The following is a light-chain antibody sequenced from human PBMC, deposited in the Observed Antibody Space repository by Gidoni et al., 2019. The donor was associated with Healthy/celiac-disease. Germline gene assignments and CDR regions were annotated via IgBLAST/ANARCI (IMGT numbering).Light chain of an antibody. Sequence: IQLTQSPSSLSASVGDSVTITCRPSQGISNYSAWYQQTPGKVPKLLIYAASTLQSRVPTRFSGSGSGTDFTLTISSLQPEYVATYYCQKYNSAPRTFGPGTKVDIK. V-gene: IGKV1-27*01. CDR3: QKYNSAPRT. CDR1: QGISNY. CDR2: AAS. J-gene: IGKJ3*01.